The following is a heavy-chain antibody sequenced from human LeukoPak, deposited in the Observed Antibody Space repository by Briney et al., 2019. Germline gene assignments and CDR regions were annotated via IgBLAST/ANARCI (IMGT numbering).Heavy chain of an antibody. D-gene: IGHD3-22*01. J-gene: IGHJ4*02. CDR3: ARGNTQDPYYYDSSGYYYDFDY. V-gene: IGHV4-34*01. Sequence: PGGSLRLSCAASGFTFSSYAMSWVRQPPGKGLEWIGEINHSGSTNYNPSLKSRVTISVDTSKNQFSLKLSSVTAADTAVYYCARGNTQDPYYYDSSGYYYDFDYWGQGTLVTVSS. CDR2: INHSGST. CDR1: GFTFSSYA.